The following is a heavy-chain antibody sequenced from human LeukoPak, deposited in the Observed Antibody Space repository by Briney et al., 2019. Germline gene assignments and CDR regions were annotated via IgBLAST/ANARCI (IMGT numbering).Heavy chain of an antibody. V-gene: IGHV1-8*01. CDR3: ARGSPMIVAYYYYYGMDV. Sequence: ASVKVSCKASGYTFTSYDINWVRQAAGQGLEWMGWVNPNSGNTGYAQKFQGRVTMTRNTSISTAYMELSSLRSEDTAVYYCARGSPMIVAYYYYYGMDVWGQGTTVTVSS. J-gene: IGHJ6*02. D-gene: IGHD3-22*01. CDR1: GYTFTSYD. CDR2: VNPNSGNT.